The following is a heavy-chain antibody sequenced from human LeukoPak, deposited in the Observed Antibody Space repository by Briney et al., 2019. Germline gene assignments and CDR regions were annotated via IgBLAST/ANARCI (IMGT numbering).Heavy chain of an antibody. V-gene: IGHV3-21*01. J-gene: IGHJ4*02. CDR2: ISGSTSYI. CDR3: ARGSDFVWGSYRPYFDY. CDR1: AFXFRTYS. D-gene: IGHD3-16*02. Sequence: GGSLRLSCVASAFXFRTYSIHWVRQAPGKGLEWVSSISGSTSYIYYADSVRGRFTISRDNAKNSLYLQMNSLRPEDTAVYYCARGSDFVWGSYRPYFDYWGQGTLVTVSS.